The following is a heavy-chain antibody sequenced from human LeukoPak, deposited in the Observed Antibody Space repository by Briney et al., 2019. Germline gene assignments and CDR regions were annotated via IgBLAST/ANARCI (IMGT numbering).Heavy chain of an antibody. D-gene: IGHD2-15*01. V-gene: IGHV3-9*01. CDR1: GFTFDDYA. CDR3: AKALQNCSGGSCYLYVDAFDI. Sequence: GGSLRLSCAASGFTFDDYAMHWVRQAPGKGLEWVSGISWNSGSIGYADSVKGRFTISRDNAKNSLYLQMNSLRAEDTALYYCAKALQNCSGGSCYLYVDAFDIWGQGTMVTVSS. J-gene: IGHJ3*02. CDR2: ISWNSGSI.